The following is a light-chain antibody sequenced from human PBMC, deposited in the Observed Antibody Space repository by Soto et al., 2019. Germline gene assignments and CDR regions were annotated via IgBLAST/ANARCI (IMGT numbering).Light chain of an antibody. V-gene: IGKV1-27*01. CDR2: AAS. J-gene: IGKJ1*01. CDR1: QGILTY. Sequence: DIQITQSPSSLSASDGDRVTITCRASQGILTYLAWYQQKPGQVPELLIQAASTLQSGVPSRFSGSGSGTDFTLTISSLQPEDVATYYCQKYNSACGTFGQGTK. CDR3: QKYNSACGT.